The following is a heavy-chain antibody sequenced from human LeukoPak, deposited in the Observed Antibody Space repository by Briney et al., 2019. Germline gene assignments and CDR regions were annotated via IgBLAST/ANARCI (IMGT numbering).Heavy chain of an antibody. CDR3: ARYSTTWPYWYFNL. V-gene: IGHV4-30-2*01. J-gene: IGHJ2*01. D-gene: IGHD6-13*01. CDR2: ISHSGNT. Sequence: PSETLSLTCAVSGGSISSGSYSWSWIRQPPGKGLEWIGYISHSGNTYYSPSLKSRVTISVDKSKNQFSLALTSVTAADTAVYYCARYSTTWPYWYFNLWGRGTLVTVSS. CDR1: GGSISSGSYS.